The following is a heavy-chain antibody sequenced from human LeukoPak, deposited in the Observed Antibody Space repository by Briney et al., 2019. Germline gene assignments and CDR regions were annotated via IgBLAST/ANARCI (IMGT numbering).Heavy chain of an antibody. V-gene: IGHV1-2*02. CDR3: AREGDYYESSDLGDFDP. D-gene: IGHD3-22*01. Sequence: ASVKVSCKASGYTFTGYYIHWVRQAPGQGLEWMGWINPNSGGTNYAQNFQGRVTMSRDTSISTAYMELSRLRSDDTAVYYCAREGDYYESSDLGDFDPWGQGTLVTVSS. CDR1: GYTFTGYY. J-gene: IGHJ5*02. CDR2: INPNSGGT.